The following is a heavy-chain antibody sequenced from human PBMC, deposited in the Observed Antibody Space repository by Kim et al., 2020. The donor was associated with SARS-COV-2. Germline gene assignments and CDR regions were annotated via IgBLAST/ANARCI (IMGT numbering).Heavy chain of an antibody. D-gene: IGHD6-19*01. V-gene: IGHV3-21*01. Sequence: GGSLRLSCAASGFTFSSYSMNWVRQAPGKGLEWVSSISSSSSYIYYADSVKGRFTISRDNAKNSLYLQMNSLRAEDTAVYYCASSGYSSGWYSFDYWGQGTLVTVSS. CDR1: GFTFSSYS. CDR3: ASSGYSSGWYSFDY. J-gene: IGHJ4*02. CDR2: ISSSSSYI.